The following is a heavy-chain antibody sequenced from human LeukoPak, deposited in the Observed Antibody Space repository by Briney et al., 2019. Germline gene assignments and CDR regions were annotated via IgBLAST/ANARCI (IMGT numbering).Heavy chain of an antibody. Sequence: PGGSLRLSCAASGFTFSSYAMSWVRQAPGKGLEWVSAIGGSGGSTYYADSVKGRFTISRDNSKNTLYLQMNSLRAEDTAVYYCAKQRGQWLVIDYWGQGTLVTVSS. CDR3: AKQRGQWLVIDY. CDR2: IGGSGGST. J-gene: IGHJ4*02. D-gene: IGHD6-19*01. V-gene: IGHV3-23*01. CDR1: GFTFSSYA.